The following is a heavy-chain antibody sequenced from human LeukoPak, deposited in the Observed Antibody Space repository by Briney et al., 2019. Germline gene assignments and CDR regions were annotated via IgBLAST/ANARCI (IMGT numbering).Heavy chain of an antibody. CDR2: INPSGGST. CDR1: GYTFTSYY. Sequence: ASVKVSCKASGYTFTSYYMHWVRQAPGQGLEWMGIINPSGGSTSYAQRFQGRVTMTSDTSTSTVYVELSSLRSEDTAVYYCARSDPWYSSSWYPFDYWGQGTLVTVSS. CDR3: ARSDPWYSSSWYPFDY. V-gene: IGHV1-46*01. D-gene: IGHD6-13*01. J-gene: IGHJ4*02.